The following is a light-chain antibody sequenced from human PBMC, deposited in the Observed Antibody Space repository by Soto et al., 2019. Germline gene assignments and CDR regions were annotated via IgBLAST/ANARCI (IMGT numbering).Light chain of an antibody. CDR1: QSISSW. CDR3: QQYNSNWT. J-gene: IGKJ1*01. Sequence: DIQMTQSPSTLSASVGDRVTITCRARQSISSWLAWYQQKPGKAPKLLIYKASSLKSGVPSRFSGSGSGTEFTLTITSLQPDDFATYYCQQYNSNWTFGQGTKVEIK. V-gene: IGKV1-5*03. CDR2: KAS.